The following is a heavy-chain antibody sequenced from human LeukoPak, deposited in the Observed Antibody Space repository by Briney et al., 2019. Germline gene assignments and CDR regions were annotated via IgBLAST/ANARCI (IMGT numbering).Heavy chain of an antibody. CDR2: IIPIFGTA. J-gene: IGHJ4*02. CDR1: VCTLSSYA. V-gene: IGHV1-69*13. Sequence: SVKVSCKASVCTLSSYAISWVRQAPRQGLEWMGGIIPIFGTANYAQKFQGRVTITADESTSTAYMELSSLRSEDTAVYYCAREFSGATPLFDYWGQGTLVTVSS. D-gene: IGHD1-26*01. CDR3: AREFSGATPLFDY.